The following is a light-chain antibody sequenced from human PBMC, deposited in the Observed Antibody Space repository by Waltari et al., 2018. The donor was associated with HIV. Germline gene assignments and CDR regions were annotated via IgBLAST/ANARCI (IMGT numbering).Light chain of an antibody. CDR3: SSKIIGGGLV. CDR2: DGT. Sequence: QSTLPQPASVSASPGPSITIPRLQRRTDISYLIIPDSASWYQPPPARAPQLILYDGTVRPSGSPFRFSGSTSDNAASLIISDLQPEDEAHYYCSSKIIGGGLVFGGGTKVTVL. CDR1: RTDISYLIIPDS. V-gene: IGLV2-14*01. J-gene: IGLJ3*02.